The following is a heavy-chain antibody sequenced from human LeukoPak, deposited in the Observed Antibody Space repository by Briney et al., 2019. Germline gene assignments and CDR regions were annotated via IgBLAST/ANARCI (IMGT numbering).Heavy chain of an antibody. J-gene: IGHJ4*02. CDR2: IYYSGST. CDR3: ASLFYYDSSD. V-gene: IGHV4-59*05. D-gene: IGHD3-22*01. CDR1: GFTFSSSY. Sequence: GSLRLSCAASGFTFSSSYMSWVRQAPGKGLEWIGSIYYSGSTYYNPSLKSRVTISVDTSKNQFSLRLSSVTAADTAVYYCASLFYYDSSDWGQGTLVTVSS.